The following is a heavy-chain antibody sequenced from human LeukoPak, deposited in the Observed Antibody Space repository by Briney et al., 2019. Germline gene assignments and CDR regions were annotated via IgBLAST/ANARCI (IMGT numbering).Heavy chain of an antibody. CDR1: GFTFSSYW. CDR3: ARELAA. CDR2: IWYDGSNK. V-gene: IGHV3-33*08. Sequence: PGGSLRLSCAASGFTFSSYWMSWVRQAPGKGLEWVAVIWYDGSNKYYADSVKGRFTISRDNSKNTLYLQMNSLRDEDTAVYYCARELAAWGQGTLVTVSS. J-gene: IGHJ4*02. D-gene: IGHD6-13*01.